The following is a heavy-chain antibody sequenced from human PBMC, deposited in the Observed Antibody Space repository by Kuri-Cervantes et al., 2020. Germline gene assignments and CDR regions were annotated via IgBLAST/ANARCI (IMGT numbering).Heavy chain of an antibody. Sequence: GESLKISCAASGFTFSSYGMHWVRQAPGKGLEWVAVIWYDGSNKYYADSVKGRFTISRDNSKNTLYLQMNSLRAEDTAVYYCAREGTEAISWDLLDYWGHGTLVTVSS. J-gene: IGHJ4*01. CDR3: AREGTEAISWDLLDY. V-gene: IGHV3-33*01. CDR2: IWYDGSNK. D-gene: IGHD6-13*01. CDR1: GFTFSSYG.